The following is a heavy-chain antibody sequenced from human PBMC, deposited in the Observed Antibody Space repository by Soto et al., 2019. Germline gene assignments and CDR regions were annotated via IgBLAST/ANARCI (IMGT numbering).Heavy chain of an antibody. V-gene: IGHV1-69*06. D-gene: IGHD6-13*01. CDR1: GGTFSSYA. CDR3: ARDGGAAGTRFYYYGMDV. J-gene: IGHJ6*02. CDR2: IIPILGTA. Sequence: QVQLVQSGAEVKKPGSSVKVSCKASGGTFSSYAISWVRQAPGQGLKWMGGIIPILGTANYAQKFQGRVTITADKSTSTAYMELSSLRSEDTVVYYCARDGGAAGTRFYYYGMDVWGQGTTVTVSS.